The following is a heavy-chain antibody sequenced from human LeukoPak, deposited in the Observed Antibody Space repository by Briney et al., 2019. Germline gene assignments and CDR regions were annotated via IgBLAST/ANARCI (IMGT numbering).Heavy chain of an antibody. V-gene: IGHV3-53*01. CDR2: IYSGGST. CDR3: ARDTGMATTMGDVFDI. CDR1: GFTVSSNY. D-gene: IGHD5-24*01. J-gene: IGHJ3*02. Sequence: GGSLRLSCAASGFTVSSNYMSWVRQAPGKGLEWVSVIYSGGSTYYADSVKGRFTISRDNSKNTLYLQMNSLRAEDTAVYCCARDTGMATTMGDVFDIWGQGTMVTVSS.